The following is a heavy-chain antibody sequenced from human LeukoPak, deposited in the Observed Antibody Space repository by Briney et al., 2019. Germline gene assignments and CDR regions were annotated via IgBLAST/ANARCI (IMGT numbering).Heavy chain of an antibody. CDR2: VIPIFGTA. V-gene: IGHV1-69*13. Sequence: ASVKVSCKASGGTFSSYAISWVRQAPGQGLEWMGGVIPIFGTANYAQKFQGRVTITADESTSTAYMELSSLRSEDTAVYYCARDRRYSSGWPFLGVDPWGQGTLVTVSS. J-gene: IGHJ5*02. CDR1: GGTFSSYA. D-gene: IGHD6-19*01. CDR3: ARDRRYSSGWPFLGVDP.